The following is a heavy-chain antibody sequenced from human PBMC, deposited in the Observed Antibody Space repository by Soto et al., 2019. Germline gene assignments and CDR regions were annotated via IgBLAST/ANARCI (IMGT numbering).Heavy chain of an antibody. CDR3: AREKGYYYDSSGPAYYFDY. Sequence: SQILSLTCAISGDGVSSNSAAWNWIRQSPSRGLEWLGRTYYRSQWLNDYADSVKSRITIKPDTSKNQFSLELDSVTPEDTAVYYCAREKGYYYDSSGPAYYFDYWGQGTLVTVSS. V-gene: IGHV6-1*01. J-gene: IGHJ4*02. CDR1: GDGVSSNSAA. D-gene: IGHD3-22*01. CDR2: TYYRSQWLN.